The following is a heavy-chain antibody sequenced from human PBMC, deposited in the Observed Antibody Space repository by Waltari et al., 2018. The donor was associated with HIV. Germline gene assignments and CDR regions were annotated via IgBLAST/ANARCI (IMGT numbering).Heavy chain of an antibody. CDR3: AKAPYSSSWYYYFDY. CDR1: GFTFDDYA. V-gene: IGHV3-9*01. CDR2: ISWNSGSI. J-gene: IGHJ4*02. Sequence: EVQLVESGGGLVQPGRSLRLSCADSGFTFDDYAMHWVRQAPGKGLEWVSGISWNSGSIGYADSVKGRFTISRDNAKNSLYLQMNSLRAEDTALYYCAKAPYSSSWYYYFDYWGQGTLVTVSS. D-gene: IGHD6-13*01.